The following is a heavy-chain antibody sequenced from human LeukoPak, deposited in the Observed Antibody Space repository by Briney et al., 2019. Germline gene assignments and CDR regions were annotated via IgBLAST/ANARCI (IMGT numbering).Heavy chain of an antibody. D-gene: IGHD3-10*01. J-gene: IGHJ6*02. CDR1: GGTFSSCA. CDR2: IIPIFGTT. V-gene: IGHV1-69*13. CDR3: ASMVRGAPKSYYYYGMDV. Sequence: SVKVSCKASGGTFSSCAIGWVRQAPGQGLEWMGGIIPIFGTTKYAQKFQGRVTLTADESTSTAYMELSSLRSDDTAVYYCASMVRGAPKSYYYYGMDVWGQGTTVTVSS.